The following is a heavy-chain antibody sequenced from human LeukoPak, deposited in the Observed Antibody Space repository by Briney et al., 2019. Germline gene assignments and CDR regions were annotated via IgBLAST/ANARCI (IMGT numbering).Heavy chain of an antibody. J-gene: IGHJ4*02. CDR1: GFTFSSYW. V-gene: IGHV3-7*01. CDR2: IKQDGSEK. Sequence: GGSLRLSCAASGFTFSSYWMSWVRQAPGKGLEWVANIKQDGSEKYYVDSVKGRFTISRDNAKNSLYLQMNSLRAEDTAVYYCARGRGRGYSYGYYYWGQGTLVTVSS. CDR3: ARGRGRGYSYGYYY. D-gene: IGHD5-18*01.